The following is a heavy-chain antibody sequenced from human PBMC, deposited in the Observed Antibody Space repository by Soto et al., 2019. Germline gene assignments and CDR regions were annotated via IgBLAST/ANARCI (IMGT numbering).Heavy chain of an antibody. J-gene: IGHJ5*02. Sequence: SGKVSCKASGGTFSRYAISWVRQAPGQGLEWMGRIIPILGIANYAQKFQGRVTITADKSTSTAYMELSSLRSEDTAVYYCAREIALPSPVTYYYGSGSKSWFDPWG. CDR1: GGTFSRYA. CDR3: AREIALPSPVTYYYGSGSKSWFDP. CDR2: IIPILGIA. V-gene: IGHV1-69*04. D-gene: IGHD3-10*01.